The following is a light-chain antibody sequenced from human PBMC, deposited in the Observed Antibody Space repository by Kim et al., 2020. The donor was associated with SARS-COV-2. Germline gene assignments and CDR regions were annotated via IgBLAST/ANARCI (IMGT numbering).Light chain of an antibody. CDR2: GAS. CDR3: QQYNKWPRT. CDR1: QSVSSN. V-gene: IGKV3-15*01. J-gene: IGKJ2*02. Sequence: EIVLTQSPGTLSLSPGERATLSCRASQSVSSNLGWYQHKPGQAPRLLIYGASTRATDIPARFSGSGSGTEFTLTISSLLSEDFAVYYCQQYNKWPRTFGQGTKLEI.